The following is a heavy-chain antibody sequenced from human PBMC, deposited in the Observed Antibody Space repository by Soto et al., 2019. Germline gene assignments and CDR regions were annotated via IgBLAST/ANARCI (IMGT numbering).Heavy chain of an antibody. V-gene: IGHV1-18*01. CDR2: INPFHGNI. D-gene: IGHD6-13*01. Sequence: QVQLVQSGAEVKKPGASVKVSCKASGYTFTNYGISWVRQAPGQGLEWKGWINPFHGNIDYAQRFQGRLILTTDTTTNTAFMELRSLTSVDTAVYFCARDPILSSWRHIAYGGQGTLVTVSS. CDR3: ARDPILSSWRHIAY. CDR1: GYTFTNYG. J-gene: IGHJ4*02.